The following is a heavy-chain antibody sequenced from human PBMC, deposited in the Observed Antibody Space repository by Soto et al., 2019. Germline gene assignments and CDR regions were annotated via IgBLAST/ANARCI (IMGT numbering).Heavy chain of an antibody. CDR3: ARERDGSSWSSAEPLQY. CDR1: GYTFTNYG. J-gene: IGHJ1*01. CDR2: ISAYNGNT. D-gene: IGHD6-13*01. V-gene: IGHV1-18*01. Sequence: ASVKVSCKASGYTFTNYGISWVRQAPGQGLEWMGWISAYNGNTNYAQKVRGRVTMTTDTSTSTAYKELRSLRSDDTTVFYCARERDGSSWSSAEPLQYWGQGTLVTVSS.